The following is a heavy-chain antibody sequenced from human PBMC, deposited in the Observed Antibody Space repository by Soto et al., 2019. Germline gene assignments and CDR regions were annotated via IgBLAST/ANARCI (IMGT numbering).Heavy chain of an antibody. CDR3: ARHGPAEGLELSSYGMDV. CDR1: GYSFTSYW. V-gene: IGHV5-10-1*01. Sequence: GESLKISCKGSGYSFTSYWISWVRQMPGKGLEWMGRIDPSDSYTNYSPSFQGHVTISADKSISTAYLQWSSLKASDTAMYYCARHGPAEGLELSSYGMDVWGQGTTVTVSS. D-gene: IGHD1-7*01. CDR2: IDPSDSYT. J-gene: IGHJ6*02.